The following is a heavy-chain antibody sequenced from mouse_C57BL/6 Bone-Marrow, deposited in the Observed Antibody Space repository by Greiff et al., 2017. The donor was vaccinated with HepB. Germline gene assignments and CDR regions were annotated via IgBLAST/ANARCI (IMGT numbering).Heavy chain of an antibody. J-gene: IGHJ2*01. CDR3: ARLFYYDYDEGLYYFDY. D-gene: IGHD2-4*01. Sequence: DVKLQESGPELVKPGASVKIPCKASGYTFTDYNMDWVKQSHGKSLEWIGDINPNNGGTIYNQKFKGKATLTVDKSSSTAYMELRSLTSEDTAVYYCARLFYYDYDEGLYYFDYWGQGTTLTVSS. CDR2: INPNNGGT. CDR1: GYTFTDYN. V-gene: IGHV1-18*01.